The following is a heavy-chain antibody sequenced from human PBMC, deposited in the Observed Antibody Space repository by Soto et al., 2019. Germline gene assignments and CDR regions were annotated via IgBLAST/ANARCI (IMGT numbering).Heavy chain of an antibody. CDR2: IYYSGST. CDR1: GGSISSGGYY. V-gene: IGHV4-31*03. CDR3: ARVEESIFVVVTYYFDY. D-gene: IGHD3-3*01. J-gene: IGHJ4*02. Sequence: QVQLQESGPGLVKPSQTLSLTCTVSGGSISSGGYYWSWIRQHPGKGLEWIGYIYYSGSTYYNPSHKNRVTISVDTSKNQFSLKQSSVTAADTAVYYGARVEESIFVVVTYYFDYCGQGSLVGVSS.